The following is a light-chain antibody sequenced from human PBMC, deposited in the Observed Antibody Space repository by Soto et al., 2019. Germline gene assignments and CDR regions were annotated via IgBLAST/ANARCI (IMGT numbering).Light chain of an antibody. CDR3: QQTHTTPFT. J-gene: IGKJ3*01. Sequence: DIQMTHSPSSLYASVGDRVTITCRASQSIPSYVNWYQEKTGRAPKLLISAPSSLQSGVPSRFSGNGSGTEFTLSNSSLQPDDFATYYCQQTHTTPFTFGAGTKVGVK. CDR2: APS. CDR1: QSIPSY. V-gene: IGKV1-39*01.